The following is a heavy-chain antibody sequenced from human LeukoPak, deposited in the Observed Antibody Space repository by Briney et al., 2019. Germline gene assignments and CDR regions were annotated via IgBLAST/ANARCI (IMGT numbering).Heavy chain of an antibody. CDR2: ISSSSSYI. V-gene: IGHV3-21*01. Sequence: GGSLRLSPAASVFTFSSYSMNWVRQAPGKGLEWVSSISSSSSYIYYADSVKGRFPISRDNAKNSLYLQMNSLRAEDTGVYYCARERGGLTWGQGTTVTVSS. CDR1: VFTFSSYS. CDR3: ARERGGLT. D-gene: IGHD2-21*01. J-gene: IGHJ6*02.